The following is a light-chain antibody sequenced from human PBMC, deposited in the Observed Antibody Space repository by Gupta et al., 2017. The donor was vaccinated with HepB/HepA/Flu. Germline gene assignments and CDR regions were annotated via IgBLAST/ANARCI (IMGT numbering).Light chain of an antibody. Sequence: QPVVPQEPSFSVSPGGTVTLTCGLSSGSVATTDYPSWYQQNPGQAPRMLIYSTNTRSSGVPDRFSGSMLGNTASLTITGAQAEDEADYYCVPYMGRDIAVFGDGTKLTVL. CDR1: SGSVATTDY. CDR3: VPYMGRDIAV. J-gene: IGLJ3*02. CDR2: STN. V-gene: IGLV8-61*01.